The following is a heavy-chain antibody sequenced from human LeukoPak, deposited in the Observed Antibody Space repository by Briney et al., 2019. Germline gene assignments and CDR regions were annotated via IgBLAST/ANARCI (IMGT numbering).Heavy chain of an antibody. Sequence: PSETLSLTCAVSGGFISSNNWWNWVRQPPGQGLGWVGEIYHSGSTNYNPSLESRVTISVDKSKNQFSLKLSSVTAADTAVYYCARKGPYYNSLTGYYKNGLDVWGKGTTVFVSS. J-gene: IGHJ6*04. CDR3: ARKGPYYNSLTGYYKNGLDV. CDR2: IYHSGST. V-gene: IGHV4-4*02. D-gene: IGHD3-9*01. CDR1: GGFISSNNW.